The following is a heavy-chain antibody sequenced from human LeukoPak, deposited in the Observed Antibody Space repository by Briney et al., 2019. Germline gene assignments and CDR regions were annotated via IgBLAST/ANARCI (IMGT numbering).Heavy chain of an antibody. Sequence: GASLRLSCAASGFTLSSYAMSWVRQPPGKGLEWVSAISDSGCSTYYADSVRGRLTISRDNSKNTLYLPMNSLSAEDTAVYSCAKDIMRVGWKRYYYYGMDVWGQGTTVTVSS. CDR1: GFTLSSYA. J-gene: IGHJ6*02. V-gene: IGHV3-23*01. D-gene: IGHD4-23*01. CDR2: ISDSGCST. CDR3: AKDIMRVGWKRYYYYGMDV.